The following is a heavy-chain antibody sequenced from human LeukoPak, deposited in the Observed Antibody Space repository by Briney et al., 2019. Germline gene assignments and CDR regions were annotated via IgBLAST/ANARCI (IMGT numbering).Heavy chain of an antibody. J-gene: IGHJ3*02. V-gene: IGHV3-11*04. Sequence: PGGSLRLSCAASGFTFSDYYMSWIRQAPGKGLEWVSYISSSGSTIYHADSVKGRFTISRDNAKNSLYLQMNSLRAEDTAVYYCARDWFTPSDAFDIWGQGTMVTVSS. CDR2: ISSSGSTI. CDR1: GFTFSDYY. CDR3: ARDWFTPSDAFDI. D-gene: IGHD3-10*01.